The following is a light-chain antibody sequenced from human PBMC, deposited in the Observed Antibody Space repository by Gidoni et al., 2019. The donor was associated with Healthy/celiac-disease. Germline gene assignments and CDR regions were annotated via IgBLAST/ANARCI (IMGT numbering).Light chain of an antibody. V-gene: IGKV1-39*01. Sequence: DIQLTQSPSSLSASVGDRVTITCRASQSISSYLNWYQQKPGKAPKRLIYAASSLQSGVPSRFSGSGSGTDFTLTISSLQPEDFATYYCQQSYSTPRKFTFGPGTKVEIK. CDR1: QSISSY. J-gene: IGKJ3*01. CDR2: AAS. CDR3: QQSYSTPRKFT.